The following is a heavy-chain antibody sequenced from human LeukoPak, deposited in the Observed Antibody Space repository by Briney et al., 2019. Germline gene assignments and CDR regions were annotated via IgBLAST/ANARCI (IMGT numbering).Heavy chain of an antibody. Sequence: QSGGSLRLSCAASGFTFSSYAMSWVRQAPGKGLEWVSVISGSGGSTYYAGSVKGRFIISRDKSKNILYLQMNSLRAEDTAVYYCAKSDGDAEYFQHWGQGTLVTVSS. CDR1: GFTFSSYA. CDR3: AKSDGDAEYFQH. CDR2: ISGSGGST. V-gene: IGHV3-23*01. J-gene: IGHJ1*01.